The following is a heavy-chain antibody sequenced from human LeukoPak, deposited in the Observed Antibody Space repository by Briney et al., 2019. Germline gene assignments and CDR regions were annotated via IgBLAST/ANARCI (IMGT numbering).Heavy chain of an antibody. Sequence: GGSLRLSCAASGFTFGAYYMSWVRQAPGKGLEWVANIRGDGRETFYADSLRGRFSIFRDNARNSVSLQMNSLSAEDTGVYYCARESAVGYGSFDYWGQGTLVTVSS. CDR1: GFTFGAYY. CDR2: IRGDGRET. CDR3: ARESAVGYGSFDY. D-gene: IGHD6-19*01. V-gene: IGHV3-7*03. J-gene: IGHJ4*02.